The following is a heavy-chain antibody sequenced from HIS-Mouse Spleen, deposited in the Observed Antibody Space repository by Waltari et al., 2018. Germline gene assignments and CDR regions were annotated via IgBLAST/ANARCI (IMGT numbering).Heavy chain of an antibody. Sequence: QVQLVECGGCGVQPGGSMSLSCAAFGFTFSTYAMHWVRQAPGKGLEWVAVISYDGINKYYADSVKGRFTISRDNSKNTLYLQMNSLRAEDTAVYYCARGFVDTAMVDYWGQGTLVTVSS. CDR3: ARGFVDTAMVDY. D-gene: IGHD5-18*01. V-gene: IGHV3-30-3*01. CDR1: GFTFSTYA. CDR2: ISYDGINK. J-gene: IGHJ4*02.